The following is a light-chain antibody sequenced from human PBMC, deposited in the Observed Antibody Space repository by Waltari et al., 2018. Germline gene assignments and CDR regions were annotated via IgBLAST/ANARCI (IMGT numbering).Light chain of an antibody. CDR1: NLGXXX. CDR3: XAWDGATXX. J-gene: IGLJ1*01. CDR2: XDN. Sequence: SYELTXXPSVSVXPGQTANLPCSXDNLGXXXVSWYQQRPGQSPITVIYXDNQRPSGIPERFSGSTXGNTATLTISGTQAXDEADYYCXAWDGATXXXXTGTQVTVL. V-gene: IGLV3-1*01.